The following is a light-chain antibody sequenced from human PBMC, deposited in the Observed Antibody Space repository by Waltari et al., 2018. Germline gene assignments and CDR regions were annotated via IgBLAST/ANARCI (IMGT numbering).Light chain of an antibody. J-gene: IGKJ4*01. CDR2: DAS. CDR3: QQYDNLPLT. Sequence: DTQMTQSPSSLSASVGDRVTITCQSSPDISHFLNWYQQKPGTAPKLLITDASTLQTGVPSRFSGGRSGTQFTFTVNGLQPEDVATYFCQQYDNLPLTFGGGTKVEI. CDR1: PDISHF. V-gene: IGKV1-33*01.